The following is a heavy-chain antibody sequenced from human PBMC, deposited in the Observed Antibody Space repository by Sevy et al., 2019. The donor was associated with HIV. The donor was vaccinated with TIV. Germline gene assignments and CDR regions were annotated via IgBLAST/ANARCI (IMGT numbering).Heavy chain of an antibody. V-gene: IGHV4-31*03. D-gene: IGHD6-13*01. CDR2: IYYSGST. CDR3: ARDRRIAAAGHYYYYGMDV. Sequence: SETLSLTCTVSGGSISSGGYYWSWIRQHPGKGLEWIGYIYYSGSTYYNPSLKSRVTISVDTSKNQFSLKLSSVTAADTAVYYCARDRRIAAAGHYYYYGMDVWGQRTTVTVSS. CDR1: GGSISSGGYY. J-gene: IGHJ6*02.